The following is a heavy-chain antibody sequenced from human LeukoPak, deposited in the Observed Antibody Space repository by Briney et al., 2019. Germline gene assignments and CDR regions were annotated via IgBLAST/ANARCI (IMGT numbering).Heavy chain of an antibody. CDR1: GYTFTGYY. CDR3: ARPCYGGKEAAFDI. D-gene: IGHD4-23*01. Sequence: ASVKVSCKASGYTFTGYYMHWVRQAPGQGLEWMGWINPNSGGTNYAQKFQGRVTMTRDTSISTAYMELSRLRSDDTAVYYCARPCYGGKEAAFDIWGQGTMVTVSS. J-gene: IGHJ3*02. V-gene: IGHV1-2*02. CDR2: INPNSGGT.